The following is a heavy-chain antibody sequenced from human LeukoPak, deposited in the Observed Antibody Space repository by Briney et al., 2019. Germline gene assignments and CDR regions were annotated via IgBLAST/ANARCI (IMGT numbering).Heavy chain of an antibody. V-gene: IGHV4-59*12. J-gene: IGHJ4*02. D-gene: IGHD3-9*01. CDR1: GGSISSYY. CDR2: IYYSGST. Sequence: SETLSLTCTVSGGSISSYYWSWIRQPPGKGLGWIGYIYYSGSTNYNPSLKSRVTISVDTSKNQFSLKLSSVTAADTAVYYCAADYPPYYDIFDYWGQGALVTVSS. CDR3: AADYPPYYDIFDY.